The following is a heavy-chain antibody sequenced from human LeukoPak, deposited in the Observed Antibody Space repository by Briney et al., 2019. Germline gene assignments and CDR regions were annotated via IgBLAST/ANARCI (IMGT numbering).Heavy chain of an antibody. Sequence: GGSLRLSCAASGFTVSSNYMSWVRQAPGKWLEWVSVLYSAGSTYYADSVKGRFTISRDNSKNTLYPQTNSLRAEDTAVYYCARDLGGTGTFDIWGQGTMVTVSS. CDR2: LYSAGST. J-gene: IGHJ3*02. V-gene: IGHV3-53*01. D-gene: IGHD2-15*01. CDR1: GFTVSSNY. CDR3: ARDLGGTGTFDI.